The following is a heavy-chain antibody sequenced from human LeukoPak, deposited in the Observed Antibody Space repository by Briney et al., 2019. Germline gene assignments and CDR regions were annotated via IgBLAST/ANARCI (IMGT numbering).Heavy chain of an antibody. CDR2: FDPEDGET. J-gene: IGHJ4*02. CDR3: ATPQKTYGDYVY. V-gene: IGHV1-24*01. D-gene: IGHD4-17*01. Sequence: ASVKVSCKVSGYTLTELSMHWVRQAPGKGLERMGGFDPEDGETIYARKFQGRVTMTEDTSTDTAYMELSSLRSEDTAVYYCATPQKTYGDYVYWGQGTLVTVSS. CDR1: GYTLTELS.